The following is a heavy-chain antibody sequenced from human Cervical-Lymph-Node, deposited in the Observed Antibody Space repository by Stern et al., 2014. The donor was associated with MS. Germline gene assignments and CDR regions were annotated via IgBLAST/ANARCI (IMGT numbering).Heavy chain of an antibody. D-gene: IGHD1-26*01. CDR2: LPARGAT. Sequence: VQLEESGPGLVKPSQTLSLTCTVSGASISSGTSYWSWIRQPPGGGLEWVGRLPARGATSYHPPLRSSATLSGYTHTNQFSPIRTSVTAADTAVYYCARGHWELLGNNYFDSWGQGTLVTVSS. CDR1: GASISSGTSY. CDR3: ARGHWELLGNNYFDS. V-gene: IGHV4-61*02. J-gene: IGHJ4*02.